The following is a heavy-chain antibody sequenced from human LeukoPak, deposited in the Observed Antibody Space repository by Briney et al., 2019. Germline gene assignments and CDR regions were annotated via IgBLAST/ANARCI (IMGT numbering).Heavy chain of an antibody. CDR1: EFTFSSSI. CDR2: ITSSGGST. Sequence: PGGSLRLSCAASEFTFSSSIMNWVRQAPGKGLEWVSTITSSGGSTYYADSVKGRFTISRDNSKNTLFLQMNSLRAEDTAVYYCAKDADAVLAPDYWGQGTLVTVSS. J-gene: IGHJ4*02. CDR3: AKDADAVLAPDY. V-gene: IGHV3-23*01. D-gene: IGHD3-3*02.